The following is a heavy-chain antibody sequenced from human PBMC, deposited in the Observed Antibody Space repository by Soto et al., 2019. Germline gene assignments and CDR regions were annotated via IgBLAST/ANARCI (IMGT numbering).Heavy chain of an antibody. D-gene: IGHD1-26*01. CDR3: AKDRYSGPYPTDLDY. CDR1: GFTFSSYG. V-gene: IGHV3-30*18. CDR2: ISYDGGNE. Sequence: GGSLRLSCAGSGFTFSSYGIHWVRQAPGKGLEWVALISYDGGNEKYTESVEDRFTISRDDSHNVAYLQMSSLRTEDTAMYYCAKDRYSGPYPTDLDYWGQGSLVTVSS. J-gene: IGHJ4*02.